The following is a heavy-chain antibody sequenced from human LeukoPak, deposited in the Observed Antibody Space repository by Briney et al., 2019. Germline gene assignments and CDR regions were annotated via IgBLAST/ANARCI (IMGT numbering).Heavy chain of an antibody. Sequence: PSQTLSLTCTVSGGSISSGDYYWSWIRQHPGKGLEWIGYFYYSGSTYYNPSLKGRVTISLDTSKNQFSLKLSSVTAADTAVYYCARDQEDSGTDYWGQGTLVTVSS. V-gene: IGHV4-31*03. CDR1: GGSISSGDYY. D-gene: IGHD3-10*01. CDR2: FYYSGST. J-gene: IGHJ4*02. CDR3: ARDQEDSGTDY.